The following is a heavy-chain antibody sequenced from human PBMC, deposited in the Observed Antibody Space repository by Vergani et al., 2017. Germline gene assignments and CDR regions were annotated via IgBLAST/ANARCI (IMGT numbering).Heavy chain of an antibody. CDR2: IWYDGSNK. CDR3: ARERGAARRLHYYGMDV. D-gene: IGHD6-6*01. Sequence: QVQLVQSGAEVKKPGASVKVSCKASGYTFTDYYMHWVRQAPGQGLEWVAVIWYDGSNKYYADSVKGRFTISRDNSKNTLYLQMNSLRAEDTAVYYCARERGAARRLHYYGMDVWGQGTTVTVSS. V-gene: IGHV3-33*01. J-gene: IGHJ6*02. CDR1: GYTFTDYY.